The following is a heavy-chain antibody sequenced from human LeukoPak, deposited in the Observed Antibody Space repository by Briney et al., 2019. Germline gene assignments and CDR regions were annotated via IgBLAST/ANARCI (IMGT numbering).Heavy chain of an antibody. CDR3: SRGQPFGDY. D-gene: IGHD2-2*01. CDR2: INQDGREE. Sequence: GGSLRLSCAASGFTFSSYWMHWVRQAPGKGLEWVANINQDGREEHFVGSVKGRFTISRDNPKNSLYLQMNGLRAEDTAVYYCSRGQPFGDYWGQGALVTVSS. CDR1: GFTFSSYW. J-gene: IGHJ4*02. V-gene: IGHV3-7*03.